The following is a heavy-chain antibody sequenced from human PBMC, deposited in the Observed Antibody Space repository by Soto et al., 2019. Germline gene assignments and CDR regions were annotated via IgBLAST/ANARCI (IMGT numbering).Heavy chain of an antibody. V-gene: IGHV1-69*08. J-gene: IGHJ3*02. CDR1: GGTFSSYT. D-gene: IGHD3-10*01. CDR2: IIPILGIA. CDR3: ARDYYGSGSGAFYI. Sequence: QVQLVQSGAEVKKPGSSVKVSCKASGGTFSSYTISWVRQAPGQGLEWMGRIIPILGIANYAQKFQGRVTITADKSTSTAYMELSSLRFEDTAVYYCARDYYGSGSGAFYIWGQGTMVTVSS.